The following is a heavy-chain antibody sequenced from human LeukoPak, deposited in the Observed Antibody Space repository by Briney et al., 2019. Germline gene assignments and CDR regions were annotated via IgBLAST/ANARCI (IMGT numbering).Heavy chain of an antibody. V-gene: IGHV3-74*01. D-gene: IGHD1-26*01. CDR1: GFTFSSYW. CDR2: INSDGSST. Sequence: QPGGSLRLSCAASGFTFSSYWMHWVRQAPGKGLVWVSRINSDGSSTTYADSVKGRFTISRDNAKNTLYLQINSLRAEDTAVYYCARRRIVGAYYYYYYGMDVWGQGTTVTVSS. CDR3: ARRRIVGAYYYYYYGMDV. J-gene: IGHJ6*02.